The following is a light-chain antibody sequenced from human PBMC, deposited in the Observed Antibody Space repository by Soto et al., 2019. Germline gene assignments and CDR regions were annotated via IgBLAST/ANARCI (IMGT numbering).Light chain of an antibody. CDR3: QSYDISPSGYV. V-gene: IGLV1-40*01. CDR1: SSNLGAGYE. Sequence: QSVLTQPPSVSGAPGQRVTISCTGSSSNLGAGYEVHWYQQIPGKAPKLLIYGNNNRPSGVPDRFSGSKSGTSASLAITGLQAEDEADYYCQSYDISPSGYVFGTGTKATVL. J-gene: IGLJ1*01. CDR2: GNN.